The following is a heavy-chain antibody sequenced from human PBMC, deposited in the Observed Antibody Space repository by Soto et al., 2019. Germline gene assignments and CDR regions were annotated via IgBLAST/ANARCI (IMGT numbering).Heavy chain of an antibody. CDR3: ATYSETYLNWLDH. J-gene: IGHJ5*02. V-gene: IGHV4-4*07. Sequence: SETLSLTCTVSGASIKSYYWAWIRQPAGKGLEWIGRVFASGTTNYNPSLRNRITMPVDTSRNQFSLEMRSMTAADTAMYYCATYSETYLNWLDHWDQGILVTVSS. D-gene: IGHD5-18*01. CDR1: GASIKSYY. CDR2: VFASGTT.